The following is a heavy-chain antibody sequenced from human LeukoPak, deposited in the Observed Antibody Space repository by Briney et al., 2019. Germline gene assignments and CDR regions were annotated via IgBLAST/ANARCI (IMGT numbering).Heavy chain of an antibody. J-gene: IGHJ4*02. D-gene: IGHD2-21*02. CDR3: TTVHLYCGGDCYGGY. V-gene: IGHV3-15*01. Sequence: GGSLRLTCAASGFTFSNAWMSWVRQAPGKGLEWVGRIKSKTDGGTTDYAAPVKGRFTISRDDSKNTLYLQMNSLKTEDTAVYYCTTVHLYCGGDCYGGYWGQGTLVTVSS. CDR2: IKSKTDGGTT. CDR1: GFTFSNAW.